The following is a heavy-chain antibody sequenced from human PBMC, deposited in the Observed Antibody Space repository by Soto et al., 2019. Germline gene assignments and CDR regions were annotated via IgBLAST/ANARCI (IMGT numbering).Heavy chain of an antibody. CDR1: GGSFSGYY. J-gene: IGHJ4*02. CDR2: INHSGST. CDR3: ARERTMVAQGAPRLRFLFDY. V-gene: IGHV4-34*01. D-gene: IGHD3-3*01. Sequence: PSETLSLTCAVYGGSFSGYYWSWIRQPPGKGLEWIGEINHSGSTNYNPSLKSRVTISVDTSKNQFSLKLSSVTAADTAVYYCARERTMVAQGAPRLRFLFDYWGQGTLVTVS.